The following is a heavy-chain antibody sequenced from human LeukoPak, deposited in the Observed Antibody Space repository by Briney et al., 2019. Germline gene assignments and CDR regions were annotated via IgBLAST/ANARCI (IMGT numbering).Heavy chain of an antibody. Sequence: GGSLRLSCAASGFTFSSYSMNWVRQAPGKGLEWVSAISGSGGSTYYADSVKGRFTISRDNSKNTLYLQMNSLRAEDTAVYYCAKSGPYGDYVWFDPWGQGTLVTVSS. V-gene: IGHV3-23*01. D-gene: IGHD4-17*01. CDR1: GFTFSSYS. J-gene: IGHJ5*02. CDR3: AKSGPYGDYVWFDP. CDR2: ISGSGGST.